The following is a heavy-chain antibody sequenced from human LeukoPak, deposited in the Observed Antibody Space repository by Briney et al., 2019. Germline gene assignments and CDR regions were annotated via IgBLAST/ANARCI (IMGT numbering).Heavy chain of an antibody. CDR3: ARDHNYYGSGSALSLSDAFDI. V-gene: IGHV1-69*13. CDR2: IIPIFGTA. J-gene: IGHJ3*02. CDR1: GGTFSSYA. Sequence: SVKLSCTASGGTFSSYAISWVGQAPGQGLEWMGGIIPIFGTANYAQKFQGRVTITADESTNTAYMELSSLRSEDTAVYYRARDHNYYGSGSALSLSDAFDIWGQGTMVTVSS. D-gene: IGHD3-10*01.